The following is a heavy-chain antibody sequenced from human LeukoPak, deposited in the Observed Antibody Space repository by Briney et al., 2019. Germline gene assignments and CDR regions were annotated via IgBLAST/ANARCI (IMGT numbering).Heavy chain of an antibody. V-gene: IGHV1-8*01. CDR1: GYTFTSYD. CDR2: MNPNSGNT. D-gene: IGHD6-6*01. J-gene: IGHJ4*02. Sequence: ASVKVYCKASGYTFTSYDINWVRQATGQGLEWMGWMNPNSGNTGYAQKFQGRVTMTRNTSISTAYMELSSLRSEDTAVYYCARVAPSSPCFDYWGQGTLVTVSS. CDR3: ARVAPSSPCFDY.